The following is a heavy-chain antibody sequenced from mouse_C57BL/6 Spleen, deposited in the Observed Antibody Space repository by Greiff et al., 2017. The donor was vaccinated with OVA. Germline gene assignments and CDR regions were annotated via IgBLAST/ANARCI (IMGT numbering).Heavy chain of an antibody. CDR2: IDPETGGT. D-gene: IGHD4-1*01. V-gene: IGHV1-15*01. J-gene: IGHJ2*01. CDR1: GYTFTDYE. CDR3: TREGTGTFDY. Sequence: QVQLKQSGAELVRPGASVTLSCKASGYTFTDYEMHWVKQTPVNGLEWIGAIDPETGGTAYNQKFKGKAILTADKSSSTAYMELRSLTSEDSAVYYCTREGTGTFDYWGQGTTLTVSS.